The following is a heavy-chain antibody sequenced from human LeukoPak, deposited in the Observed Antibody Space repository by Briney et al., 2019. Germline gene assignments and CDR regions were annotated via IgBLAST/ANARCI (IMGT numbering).Heavy chain of an antibody. CDR3: VKGATVTTRPNFDY. Sequence: GGSLRLSCAASGFTFSIYAMTWVRQAPGKGLEWVSVISGGGGTTYYGDSVKGRFTISRDNSKNTLFLQMNSLRVEDTATYYCVKGATVTTRPNFDYWGQGTVVTVSS. D-gene: IGHD4-17*01. V-gene: IGHV3-23*01. J-gene: IGHJ4*02. CDR2: ISGGGGTT. CDR1: GFTFSIYA.